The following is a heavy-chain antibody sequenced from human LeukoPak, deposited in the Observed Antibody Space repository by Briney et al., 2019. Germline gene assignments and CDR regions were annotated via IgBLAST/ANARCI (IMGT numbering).Heavy chain of an antibody. J-gene: IGHJ6*02. D-gene: IGHD2-21*02. V-gene: IGHV4-59*01. CDR3: ARADCGGDCYNYYYYGMDV. Sequence: PSETLSLTCTVSGGSISGYYWSWIRQPPGKGLEWIGYIYYSGSTNYNPSLKSRVTISVDTSKNQFSLKLSSVTAADTAVYYCARADCGGDCYNYYYYGMDVWGQGTTVTVSS. CDR2: IYYSGST. CDR1: GGSISGYY.